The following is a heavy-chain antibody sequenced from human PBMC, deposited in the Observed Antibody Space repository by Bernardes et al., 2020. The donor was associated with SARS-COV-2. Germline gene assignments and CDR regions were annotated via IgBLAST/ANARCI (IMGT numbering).Heavy chain of an antibody. Sequence: SYTLTRTCAVYGGSFSTSYGSWIRQSPGQGLEWIGEIDPSGSTNYNPSLKSRVTISLDTSKDHLSLNLASVTAADSAVYYCARGEAGIEDLGGQGTLVTVAS. J-gene: IGHJ5*02. CDR2: IDPSGST. V-gene: IGHV4-34*01. CDR1: GGSFSTSY. CDR3: ARGEAGIEDL. D-gene: IGHD6-25*01.